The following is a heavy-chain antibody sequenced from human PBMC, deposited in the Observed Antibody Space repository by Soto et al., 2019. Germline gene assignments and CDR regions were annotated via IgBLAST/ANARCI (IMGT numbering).Heavy chain of an antibody. CDR2: IIPILGTA. V-gene: IGHV1-69*12. CDR3: ARAYSNYVRGLYYYYGMDV. D-gene: IGHD4-4*01. CDR1: GATFSSYA. Sequence: QVQLVQSGAEVKKPGSSVKVSSKASGATFSSYAISWVRQAPGQGLEWMGGIIPILGTANNAQKFQGRVTITAAEATSTAYMELSSLRSEDTAVYYCARAYSNYVRGLYYYYGMDVWGQGTTVTVSS. J-gene: IGHJ6*02.